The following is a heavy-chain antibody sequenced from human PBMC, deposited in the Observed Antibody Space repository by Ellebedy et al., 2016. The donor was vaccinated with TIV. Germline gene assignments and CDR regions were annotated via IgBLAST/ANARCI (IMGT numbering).Heavy chain of an antibody. CDR3: ARGAQHGDLT. J-gene: IGHJ4*02. V-gene: IGHV4-31*03. D-gene: IGHD7-27*01. Sequence: MPSETLSLTCTVSGVSISSGGYYWSWLRQHPGKGLEWIGYIYYSWSTYYNPSLKSRVTISVDTSKNQFSLKLSSVTAADTAVYYCARGAQHGDLTWGQGTLVTVSS. CDR1: GVSISSGGYY. CDR2: IYYSWST.